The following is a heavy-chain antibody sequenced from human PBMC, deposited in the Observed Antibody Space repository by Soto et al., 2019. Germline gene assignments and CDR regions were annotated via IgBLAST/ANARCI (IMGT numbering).Heavy chain of an antibody. Sequence: QVQLVQSGAEVKKPGASVKVSCKGSGYTFTGYYMHWVRQAPGQGLEWMGWINPNSGGPNYAQKFQGRVTITRDTSINTAYMELSRLRSDDTAVYYGASREPNIVVVVAATYYDGMDVWGQGTTVTVSS. D-gene: IGHD2-15*01. CDR2: INPNSGGP. J-gene: IGHJ6*02. V-gene: IGHV1-2*02. CDR3: ASREPNIVVVVAATYYDGMDV. CDR1: GYTFTGYY.